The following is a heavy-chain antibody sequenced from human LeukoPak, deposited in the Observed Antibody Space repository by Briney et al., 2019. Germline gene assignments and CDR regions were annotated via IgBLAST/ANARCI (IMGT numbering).Heavy chain of an antibody. V-gene: IGHV1-18*01. J-gene: IGHJ3*02. CDR1: GYTFTSYG. CDR3: ARGSTSRKTAAGTIAFDI. CDR2: ISAYSGNT. D-gene: IGHD6-13*01. Sequence: ASVKVSCKASGYTFTSYGISWVRQAPGQGLEWLGWISAYSGNTNYAQKLQGRVTMTTDTSTSTAYMELRSLRSDDTAVYYCARGSTSRKTAAGTIAFDIWGQGTMVTVSS.